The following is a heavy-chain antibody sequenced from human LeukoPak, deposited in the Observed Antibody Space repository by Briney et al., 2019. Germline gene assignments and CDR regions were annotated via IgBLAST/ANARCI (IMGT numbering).Heavy chain of an antibody. Sequence: SETLSLTCTVSGGSISGYYWTWIRHPPGKGLEWIWQIHYSGKANYNPSLRSGITRSVDTSKNQMSLKLSSVTAADTAVYYCARFGVYYDMGVWGQGTTVTVSS. J-gene: IGHJ6*02. CDR2: IHYSGKA. D-gene: IGHD3-16*01. V-gene: IGHV4-59*01. CDR1: GGSISGYY. CDR3: ARFGVYYDMGV.